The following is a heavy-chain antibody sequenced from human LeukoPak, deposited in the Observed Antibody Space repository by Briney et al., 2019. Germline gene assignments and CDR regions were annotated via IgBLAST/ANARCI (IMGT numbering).Heavy chain of an antibody. Sequence: GGSLRLSCAASGFTFSSYGMHWVRQAPGKGLEWVAVIWYDGSNKYYADSVKGRFTISRDNSKNTLYLQMNSLRAEETAVYYCAKVSYYGSGSSHYFDYWGQGTLVTVSS. CDR1: GFTFSSYG. J-gene: IGHJ4*02. V-gene: IGHV3-33*06. CDR2: IWYDGSNK. D-gene: IGHD3-10*01. CDR3: AKVSYYGSGSSHYFDY.